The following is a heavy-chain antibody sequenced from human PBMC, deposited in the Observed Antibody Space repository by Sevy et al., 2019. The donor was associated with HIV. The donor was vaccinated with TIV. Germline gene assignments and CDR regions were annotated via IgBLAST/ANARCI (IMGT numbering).Heavy chain of an antibody. D-gene: IGHD3-10*01. CDR2: IIPIFGTR. CDR3: ARPSYGSGRGYQNYFYYYGMDD. Sequence: ASVKVSCKASGGTFSSFALSWVRQAPGQGLEWMGGIIPIFGTRKYAQMFQGRVTIIADESTSTAYMELSRLGSEDTAVYYCARPSYGSGRGYQNYFYYYGMDDWGPGTTVTVSS. CDR1: GGTFSSFA. J-gene: IGHJ6*02. V-gene: IGHV1-69*13.